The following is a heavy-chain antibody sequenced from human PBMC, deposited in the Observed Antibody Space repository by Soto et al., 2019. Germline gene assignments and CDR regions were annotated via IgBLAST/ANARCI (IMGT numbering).Heavy chain of an antibody. D-gene: IGHD6-6*01. Sequence: AGGSLRLSCAASGFTFSSYGMNWVRQAPGKGLEWVSVIWYDGSNKYYADSVKGRFTISRDNSKNTLYLQMNSLRAEDTAVYYCARDDSGEQLGPFDYWGQGTLVTVSS. CDR1: GFTFSSYG. V-gene: IGHV3-33*01. CDR3: ARDDSGEQLGPFDY. CDR2: IWYDGSNK. J-gene: IGHJ4*02.